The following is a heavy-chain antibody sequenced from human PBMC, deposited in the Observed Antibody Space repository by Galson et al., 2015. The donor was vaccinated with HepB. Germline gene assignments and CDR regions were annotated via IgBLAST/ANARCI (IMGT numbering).Heavy chain of an antibody. CDR1: GFTFSSYS. CDR2: ISSSSSYI. V-gene: IGHV3-21*01. CDR3: AKDRVGTIFGVVYGMDV. J-gene: IGHJ6*02. D-gene: IGHD3-3*01. Sequence: SLRLSCAASGFTFSSYSMNWVRQAPGKGLEWVSSISSSSSYIYYADPVKGRFTISRDNAKNSLYLQMNSLRAEDTAVYYCAKDRVGTIFGVVYGMDVWGQGTTVTVSS.